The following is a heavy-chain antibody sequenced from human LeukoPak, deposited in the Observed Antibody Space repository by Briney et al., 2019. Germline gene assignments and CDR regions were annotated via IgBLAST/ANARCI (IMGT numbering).Heavy chain of an antibody. CDR2: IYYSGTT. D-gene: IGHD6-6*01. Sequence: SETLSLTCTVSGCSISSYYWSWIRQPPGKGLEWIGYIYYSGTTYYNPSLKSRVTISVDTSKNQYSLELSSVTAADTAVYYCARYSSSSVYFDYWGQGTLVTVSS. CDR3: ARYSSSSVYFDY. J-gene: IGHJ4*02. V-gene: IGHV4-59*08. CDR1: GCSISSYY.